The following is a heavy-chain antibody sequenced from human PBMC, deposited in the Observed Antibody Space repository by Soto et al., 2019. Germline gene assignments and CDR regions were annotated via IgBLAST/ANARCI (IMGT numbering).Heavy chain of an antibody. CDR1: GYSFTSYW. Sequence: PGESLKISCQGSGYSFTSYWISWVRQMPGKGLEWMGRIDPSDSYTNYSPSFQGHVTISADKSISTAYLQWSSLKASDTAMYYCARLIAARDYYYYGMDVWGQGTTVTVSS. CDR2: IDPSDSYT. D-gene: IGHD6-6*01. J-gene: IGHJ6*02. V-gene: IGHV5-10-1*01. CDR3: ARLIAARDYYYYGMDV.